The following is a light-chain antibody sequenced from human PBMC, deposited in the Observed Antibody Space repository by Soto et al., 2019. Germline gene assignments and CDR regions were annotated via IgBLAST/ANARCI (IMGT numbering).Light chain of an antibody. CDR1: QSVSSN. V-gene: IGKV3-20*01. CDR3: QQYGSSGT. CDR2: GAS. J-gene: IGKJ1*01. Sequence: EIVMTQSPATLSVSPGERATLSCRASQSVSSNLAWYQQKPGQAPRLLIYGASNRATGIPDRFSGSGSGTDFTLTISRLEPEDFAVYYCQQYGSSGTFGQGTTGDIK.